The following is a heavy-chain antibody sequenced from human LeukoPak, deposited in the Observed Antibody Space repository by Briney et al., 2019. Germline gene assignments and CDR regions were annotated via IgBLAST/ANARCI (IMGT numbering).Heavy chain of an antibody. Sequence: QPGGSLRLSCAASGFTFSSYSMNWVRQAPGKGLEWVSYTSSSSSTIYYADSVKGRFTISRDNAKNSLYLQMNSLRAEDTAVYYCARVAGGGPLEEGYDAFDIWGQGTMVTVSS. CDR3: ARVAGGGPLEEGYDAFDI. J-gene: IGHJ3*02. CDR2: TSSSSSTI. D-gene: IGHD3-16*01. V-gene: IGHV3-48*04. CDR1: GFTFSSYS.